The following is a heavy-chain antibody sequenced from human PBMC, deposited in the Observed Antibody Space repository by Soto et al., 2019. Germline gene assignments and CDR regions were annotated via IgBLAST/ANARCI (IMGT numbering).Heavy chain of an antibody. CDR3: AREGMDFWSGYPLGAFDI. D-gene: IGHD3-3*01. CDR2: IYYSGST. Sequence: SETLSLTCTVSGGSISSGGYYWSWIRQHPGKGLEWTGYIYYSGSTYYNPSLKSRVTISVDTSKNQFSLKLSSVTAADTAVYYCAREGMDFWSGYPLGAFDIWGQGTMVTVSS. CDR1: GGSISSGGYY. V-gene: IGHV4-31*03. J-gene: IGHJ3*02.